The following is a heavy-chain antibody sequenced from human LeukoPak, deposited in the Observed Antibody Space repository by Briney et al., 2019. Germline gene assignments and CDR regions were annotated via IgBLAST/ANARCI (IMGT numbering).Heavy chain of an antibody. D-gene: IGHD5-24*01. V-gene: IGHV5-51*01. CDR1: GYSFSDYS. Sequence: GESLKISCKASGYSFSDYSIGWVRQLPGKGLEWMGIIYAGHSDTAYSPSFQGQVTISADRSISTAYLQWSSLQASDTAVYSCARRRQLQWRNDAFNIWGQGTMVTVSS. CDR2: IYAGHSDT. CDR3: ARRRQLQWRNDAFNI. J-gene: IGHJ3*02.